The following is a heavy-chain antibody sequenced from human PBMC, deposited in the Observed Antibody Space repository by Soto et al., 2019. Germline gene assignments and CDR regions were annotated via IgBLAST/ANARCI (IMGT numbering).Heavy chain of an antibody. CDR1: GFTFTNYG. J-gene: IGHJ4*02. Sequence: QVQLVESGGGVVQPGRSLRLSCAATGFTFTNYGSHWVRQAPGKGLEWVAAIWSDGNNKSNEGAVKGRFIISKNNSRNMLYLPMNDLRVEDTALYSCASDSIRVPADFDYWGQGTLVTVSS. CDR3: ASDSIRVPADFDY. CDR2: IWSDGNNK. D-gene: IGHD2-2*01. V-gene: IGHV3-33*01.